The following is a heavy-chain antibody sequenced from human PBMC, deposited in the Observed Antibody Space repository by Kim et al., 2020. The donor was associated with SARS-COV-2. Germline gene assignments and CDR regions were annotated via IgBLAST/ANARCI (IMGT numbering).Heavy chain of an antibody. V-gene: IGHV4-59*01. CDR3: ARVSQPDYDILTPYSSGYYGMDV. J-gene: IGHJ6*02. D-gene: IGHD3-9*01. Sequence: SETLSLTCTVSGGSISSYYWSWIRQPPGKGLEWIGYIYYSGSTNYNPSLKSRVTISVDTSKNQFSLKLSSVTAADTAVYYCARVSQPDYDILTPYSSGYYGMDVWGQGTTVTVSS. CDR2: IYYSGST. CDR1: GGSISSYY.